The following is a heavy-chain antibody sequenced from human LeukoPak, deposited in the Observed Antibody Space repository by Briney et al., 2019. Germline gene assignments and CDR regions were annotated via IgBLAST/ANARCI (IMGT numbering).Heavy chain of an antibody. D-gene: IGHD5-18*01. V-gene: IGHV1-69*01. CDR3: ARDGLQYSYGCAY. Sequence: SVKVSCKSSGGTFSSHAISXVXXXXXXXXXXXGGIIPILGTPKYAXKFQGRIAXTADENTDTAYMELNSLRPEDTAMYFCARDGLQYSYGCAYWGQGTLVTVSS. CDR1: GGTFSSHA. CDR2: IIPILGTP. J-gene: IGHJ4*02.